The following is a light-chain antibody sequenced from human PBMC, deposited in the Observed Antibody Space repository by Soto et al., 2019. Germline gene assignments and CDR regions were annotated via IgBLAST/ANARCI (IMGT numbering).Light chain of an antibody. Sequence: EIVLTQSPGTLSLSPGERATLYCRASQSVGSNYLAWYQQKPGQAPRVLIYGASSRATGIPDRFSGSGSGADFTLTISRLEPEDFAVYYCQQYDNWPLTFGGGTRVELK. CDR3: QQYDNWPLT. CDR2: GAS. CDR1: QSVGSNY. J-gene: IGKJ4*01. V-gene: IGKV3-20*01.